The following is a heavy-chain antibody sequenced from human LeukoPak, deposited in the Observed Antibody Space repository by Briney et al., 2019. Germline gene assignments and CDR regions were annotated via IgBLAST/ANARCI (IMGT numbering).Heavy chain of an antibody. Sequence: PSETLSLTCTVSGGSISSYSWSWIRQPPGKGLEWIGYIYYSGSTNYNPSLNSRVTISVDTSKNQFSLNLSSVTAADTALYYCARHELLAVPYWYFDLWGRGTLVTVSS. J-gene: IGHJ2*01. D-gene: IGHD6-19*01. V-gene: IGHV4-59*08. CDR1: GGSISSYS. CDR2: IYYSGST. CDR3: ARHELLAVPYWYFDL.